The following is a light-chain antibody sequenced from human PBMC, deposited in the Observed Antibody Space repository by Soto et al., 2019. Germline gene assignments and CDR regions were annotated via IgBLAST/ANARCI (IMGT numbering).Light chain of an antibody. CDR1: QDVTTN. CDR2: DIS. V-gene: IGKV3-15*01. J-gene: IGKJ5*01. CDR3: QQYNNWTFS. Sequence: EIRMTQFPAALSASRGGGATLWCRAAQDVTTNFAWYQMKSGQPPRLVVYDISTRATGVPARLSGSGSGTEFTITISGMQSEDFELYLCQQYNNWTFSFGQGTRLEIK.